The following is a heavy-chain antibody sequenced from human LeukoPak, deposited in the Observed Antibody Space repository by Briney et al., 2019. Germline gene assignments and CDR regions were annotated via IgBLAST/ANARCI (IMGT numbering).Heavy chain of an antibody. J-gene: IGHJ2*01. V-gene: IGHV1-8*01. D-gene: IGHD3-22*01. Sequence: ASVKVSCKASGYTFTSYDINWVRQATGQGLEWMGWMNPNSGNTGYAQKFQGRVTMTRNTSISTAYMELSSLRSEDTAVYYCAIPHFTHAYYDSSGDTFDLWGRGTLVTVSS. CDR2: MNPNSGNT. CDR3: AIPHFTHAYYDSSGDTFDL. CDR1: GYTFTSYD.